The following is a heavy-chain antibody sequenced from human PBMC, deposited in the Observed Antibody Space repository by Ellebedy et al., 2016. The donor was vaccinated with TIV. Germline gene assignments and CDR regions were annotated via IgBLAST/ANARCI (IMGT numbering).Heavy chain of an antibody. CDR1: DASFTVYY. CDR3: ARLTLSPASGQFDY. V-gene: IGHV4-34*10. CDR2: ISGSGSV. D-gene: IGHD3-9*01. Sequence: SETLSLXXGVDDASFTVYYWTWVRQSPGKGLEWVGEISGSGSVNYNPSLRSRTALSVDTSKNQFSLKLSAVTAADTAVYYCARLTLSPASGQFDYWGQGTLVTVSS. J-gene: IGHJ4*02.